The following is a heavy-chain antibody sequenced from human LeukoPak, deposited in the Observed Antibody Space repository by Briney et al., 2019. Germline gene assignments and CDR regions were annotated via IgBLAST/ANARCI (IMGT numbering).Heavy chain of an antibody. CDR3: AKARPLYYYDSSGIDY. Sequence: GGSLRLSCAASGFTFSSYAMHWVRQAPGKGLEWVAVISYDGSNKYYADSVKGRFTISRDNSKNTLYLQMNSLRAEDTAVYYCAKARPLYYYDSSGIDYWGQGTLVTVSS. J-gene: IGHJ4*02. CDR1: GFTFSSYA. D-gene: IGHD3-22*01. CDR2: ISYDGSNK. V-gene: IGHV3-30-3*01.